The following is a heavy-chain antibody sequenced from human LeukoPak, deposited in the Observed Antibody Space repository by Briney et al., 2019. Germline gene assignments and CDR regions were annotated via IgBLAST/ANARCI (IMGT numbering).Heavy chain of an antibody. Sequence: GSLRLSCAASGFIVSSNYMSWIRQPPGKGLEWIGSIYHSGSTYYNPSLKSRVTISVDASKNQFSLKLSSVTAADTAVYYCARDVQWLSGGTDFWGQGTLVTVSS. CDR3: ARDVQWLSGGTDF. CDR2: IYHSGST. J-gene: IGHJ4*02. V-gene: IGHV4-38-2*02. CDR1: GFIVSSNY. D-gene: IGHD3-22*01.